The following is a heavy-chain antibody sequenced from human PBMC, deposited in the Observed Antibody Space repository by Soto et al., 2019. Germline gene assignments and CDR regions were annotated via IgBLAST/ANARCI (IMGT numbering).Heavy chain of an antibody. CDR1: GGTFSSYA. CDR3: TRGTRPYGMYV. J-gene: IGHJ6*02. CDR2: IIPIFGTA. Sequence: SVKVSCKASGGTFSSYAISRVRQAPGQGLEWMGRIIPIFGTANYAQKFQGRVTITADESTSTAYLQMNSLKTEDTGVYWCTRGTRPYGMYVWGQGTTVTVSS. D-gene: IGHD6-6*01. V-gene: IGHV1-69*13.